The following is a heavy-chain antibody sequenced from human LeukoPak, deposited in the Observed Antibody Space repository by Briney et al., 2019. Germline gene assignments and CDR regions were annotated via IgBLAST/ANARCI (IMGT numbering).Heavy chain of an antibody. CDR3: AKDISRGPRVRSTVGSAFDI. CDR1: GFTFSSYA. J-gene: IGHJ3*02. D-gene: IGHD3-16*02. Sequence: GGSLRLSCAASGFTFSSYAMSWLRQAPGKGLEWVSPISGSGGCTYYADSVKGRFTISRDDSKNTLDLKMNSLRAEDTAVYYWAKDISRGPRVRSTVGSAFDIWGQGTMVTVSS. CDR2: ISGSGGCT. V-gene: IGHV3-23*01.